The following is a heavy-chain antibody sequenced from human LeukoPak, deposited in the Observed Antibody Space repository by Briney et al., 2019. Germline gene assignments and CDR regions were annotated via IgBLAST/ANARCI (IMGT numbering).Heavy chain of an antibody. J-gene: IGHJ3*02. Sequence: SETLSLTCTVSGYSISSGYHWGWIRQPPGKGLEWIGNIYHSGSTNYNPSLKSRVTISVDTSKNQFSLKLSSVTAADTAVYYCARDNLGYRGDAFDIWGQGTMVTVSS. D-gene: IGHD3-16*02. V-gene: IGHV4-38-2*02. CDR1: GYSISSGYH. CDR3: ARDNLGYRGDAFDI. CDR2: IYHSGST.